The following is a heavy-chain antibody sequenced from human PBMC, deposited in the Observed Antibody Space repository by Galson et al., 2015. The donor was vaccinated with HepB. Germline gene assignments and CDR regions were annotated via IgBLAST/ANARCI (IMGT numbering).Heavy chain of an antibody. D-gene: IGHD3-3*01. CDR3: ARDPHSGLRFLEWSLDP. J-gene: IGHJ5*02. CDR1: GFTFSSYG. CDR2: IWYDGSNK. Sequence: SLRLSCAASGFTFSSYGMHWVRQAPGKGLEWVAVIWYDGSNKYYADSVKGRFTISRDNSKNTLYLQMNSLRAEDTAVYYCARDPHSGLRFLEWSLDPWGQGTLVTVSS. V-gene: IGHV3-33*01.